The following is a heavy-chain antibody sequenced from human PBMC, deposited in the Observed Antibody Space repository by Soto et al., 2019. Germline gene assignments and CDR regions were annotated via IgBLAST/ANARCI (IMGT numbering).Heavy chain of an antibody. V-gene: IGHV4-39*01. J-gene: IGHJ4*02. CDR1: RGSINSSSYY. CDR2: IYYSGST. D-gene: IGHD6-25*01. CDR3: ASHLVAAARHLVY. Sequence: PSETLSFTFTVSRGSINSSSYYLGLIRQPPGKGLERIGSIYYSGSTYYNPSLKSRVTISVATSKIQFSLKLSSVTAADTAVHYCASHLVAAARHLVYWGPGTLVTVST.